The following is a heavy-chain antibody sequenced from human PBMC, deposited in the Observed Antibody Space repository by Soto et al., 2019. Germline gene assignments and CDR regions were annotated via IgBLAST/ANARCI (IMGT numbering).Heavy chain of an antibody. Sequence: GGSLRLSCAASGFTFSSYSMNWVRQAPGKGLEWVSYISSSSSTIYYADSVKGRFTISRDNAKNSLYLQMNSLRDEDTAVYYCARGASRYQQQLVRGWFDPWGQGTLVTVSS. CDR2: ISSSSSTI. CDR1: GFTFSSYS. CDR3: ARGASRYQQQLVRGWFDP. J-gene: IGHJ5*02. V-gene: IGHV3-48*02. D-gene: IGHD6-13*01.